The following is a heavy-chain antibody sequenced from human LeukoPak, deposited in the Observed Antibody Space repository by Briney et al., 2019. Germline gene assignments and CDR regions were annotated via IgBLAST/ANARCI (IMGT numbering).Heavy chain of an antibody. CDR2: ISSSSSYI. Sequence: GGSLRLSCAASGFTFSSYSMNWVRQAPGKGLEWVSSISSSSSYIYYADSVKGRFTISRDNAKNSLYLQMNSLRAEDTAVYYCARWEYSSPTGGYWGQGTLVTVPS. D-gene: IGHD6-6*01. CDR3: ARWEYSSPTGGY. CDR1: GFTFSSYS. J-gene: IGHJ4*02. V-gene: IGHV3-21*01.